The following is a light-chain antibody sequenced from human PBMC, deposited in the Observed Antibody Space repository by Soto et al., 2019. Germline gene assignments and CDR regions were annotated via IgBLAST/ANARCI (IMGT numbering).Light chain of an antibody. V-gene: IGKV1-33*01. CDR1: QDISNY. CDR2: DAS. J-gene: IGKJ2*01. Sequence: DIQMTQSPSSLSASVGDRVTIACQASQDISNYLNWYQQKPGKAPKILIYDASTLETGVPSRFSGRGSGTDFTFTISSLQPEDIGTYYCQQSYSTPPYTFGQGTKVDIK. CDR3: QQSYSTPPYT.